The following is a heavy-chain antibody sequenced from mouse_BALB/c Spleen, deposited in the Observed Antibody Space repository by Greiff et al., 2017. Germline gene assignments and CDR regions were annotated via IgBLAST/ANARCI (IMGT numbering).Heavy chain of an antibody. V-gene: IGHV5-4*02. CDR2: ISDGGSYT. CDR3: ARELASITTASMDY. D-gene: IGHD1-2*01. Sequence: EVQLVESGGGLVKPGGSLKLSCAASGFTFSDYYMYWVRQTPEKRLEWVATISDGGSYTYYPDSVKGRFTISRDNAKNNLYLQMSSLKSEDTAMYYCARELASITTASMDYWGQGTSVTVSS. J-gene: IGHJ4*01. CDR1: GFTFSDYY.